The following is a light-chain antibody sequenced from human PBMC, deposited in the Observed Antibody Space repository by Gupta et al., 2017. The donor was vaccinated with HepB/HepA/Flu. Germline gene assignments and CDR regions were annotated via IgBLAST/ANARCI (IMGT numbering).Light chain of an antibody. CDR1: QSIRSW. J-gene: IGKJ2*01. CDR2: KAS. V-gene: IGKV1-5*03. Sequence: DIQMTQFPSTLSASVGDRVTISCRASQSIRSWLAWYQQKPGKAPKLLIYKASSLESGVPSRFSGSGSGTQFTLTINSLQPDDFATYYCLQDNSYFTFGQGTKLEIK. CDR3: LQDNSYFT.